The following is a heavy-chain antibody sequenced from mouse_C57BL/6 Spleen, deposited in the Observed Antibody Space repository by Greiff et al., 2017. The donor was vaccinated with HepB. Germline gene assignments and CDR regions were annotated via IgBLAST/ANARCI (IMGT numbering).Heavy chain of an antibody. D-gene: IGHD2-3*01. J-gene: IGHJ4*01. CDR1: GFTFTDYY. CDR3: ARPMVTYAMDY. V-gene: IGHV7-3*01. CDR2: IRNKANGYTT. Sequence: EVNVVESGGGLVQPGGSLSLSCAASGFTFTDYYMSWVRQPPGKALEWLGFIRNKANGYTTEYSASVKGRFTISRDNSQSILYLQMNALRAEDSATYYCARPMVTYAMDYWGQGTSVTVSS.